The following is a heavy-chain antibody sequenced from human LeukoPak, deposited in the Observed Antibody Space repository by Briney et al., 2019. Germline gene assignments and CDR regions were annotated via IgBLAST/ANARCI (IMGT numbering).Heavy chain of an antibody. J-gene: IGHJ4*02. CDR2: INAYNGNT. CDR3: ARVGYCSGGSCSYYFDY. D-gene: IGHD2-15*01. CDR1: GYTFTSYG. V-gene: IGHV1-18*01. Sequence: ASVKVSCKASGYTFTSYGISWVRQAPGQGLEWMGWINAYNGNTNYAQKLQGRVTMTTDTSTSTAYMELRSLRSDDTAVYYCARVGYCSGGSCSYYFDYWGQGTLVTVSS.